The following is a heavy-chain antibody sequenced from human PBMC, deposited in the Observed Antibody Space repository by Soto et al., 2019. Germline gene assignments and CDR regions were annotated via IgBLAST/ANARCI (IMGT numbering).Heavy chain of an antibody. V-gene: IGHV1-18*01. Sequence: QVQLVQSGAEVKKPGASVKVSCKASGYTFTSYGISWVRQAPGQGLEWMGWISAYNGNTNYAQKLQGRVTMTTDTSTSKAYIELRSLRSDDTAVYYCARDPLVEPHYYYYGMDGWGQGTTVTVSS. J-gene: IGHJ6*02. CDR1: GYTFTSYG. CDR2: ISAYNGNT. CDR3: ARDPLVEPHYYYYGMDG. D-gene: IGHD1-26*01.